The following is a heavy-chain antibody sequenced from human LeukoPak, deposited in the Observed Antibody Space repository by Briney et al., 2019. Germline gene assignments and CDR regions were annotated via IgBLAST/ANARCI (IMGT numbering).Heavy chain of an antibody. J-gene: IGHJ4*02. CDR1: GFTISSDY. Sequence: PGGSLRLFCTASGFTISSDYMSWVRQAPGKGLEWVSGSGSGVKTYIQDSVKGRFIISRDDSRNTMFMEMTRLRAEHPTLYFYTNDGYFDMRGFRLPGGGIAVCKGASKGDLYCYAHWGQGTLVTVSS. CDR2: SGSGVKT. D-gene: IGHD2-2*01. V-gene: IGHV3-23*01. CDR3: TNDGYFDMRGFRLPGGGIAVCKGASKGDLYCYAH.